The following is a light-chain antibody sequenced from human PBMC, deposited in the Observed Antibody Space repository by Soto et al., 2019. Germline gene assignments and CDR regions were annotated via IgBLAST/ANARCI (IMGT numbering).Light chain of an antibody. CDR3: LHDYNYPIT. V-gene: IGKV1-6*01. Sequence: AIQMTQSPSSLSASVGDRVTITCRASQDIRNDLGWFQQKPGKAPKLLIYAVSTLESGVPSRFICSGSGAYFTLTISSLQPEDFATYFCLHDYNYPITFGQGTRLEIK. CDR2: AVS. J-gene: IGKJ5*01. CDR1: QDIRND.